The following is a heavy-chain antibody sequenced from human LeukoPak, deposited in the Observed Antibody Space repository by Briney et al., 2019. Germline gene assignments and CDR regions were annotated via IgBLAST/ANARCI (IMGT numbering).Heavy chain of an antibody. CDR3: VRRRSGTNSDY. V-gene: IGHV5-51*01. CDR2: IHAGDSDT. Sequence: GESLKISCKASGYSFSSYWIGWVRQMPGKGLEWMGNIHAGDSDTRYSPSFQGQVTISVDKSINTAYLQWSSLKASDTAMYYCVRRRSGTNSDYWGQGTLVTVSS. D-gene: IGHD1-26*01. CDR1: GYSFSSYW. J-gene: IGHJ4*02.